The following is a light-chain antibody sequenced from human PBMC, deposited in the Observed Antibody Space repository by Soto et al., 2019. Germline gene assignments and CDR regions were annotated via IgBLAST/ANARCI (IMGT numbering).Light chain of an antibody. V-gene: IGKV3-20*01. CDR2: GAS. Sequence: EIVLTQSPGTLSLSPGERATLSCRASQSVYNNYLAWYQQKPGQAPRVLIYGASSRATGIPDRFSGSGSGTDFTLTINRLEPEDLAVYHCQQYGDSTPTFGQGTKVEI. CDR3: QQYGDSTPT. J-gene: IGKJ1*01. CDR1: QSVYNNY.